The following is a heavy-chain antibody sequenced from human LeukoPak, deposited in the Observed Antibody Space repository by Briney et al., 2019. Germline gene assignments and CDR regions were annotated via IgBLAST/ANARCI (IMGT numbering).Heavy chain of an antibody. V-gene: IGHV1-2*02. CDR3: ARGGPITGTISYYYYYMDV. CDR1: GYTFTGYY. Sequence: ASVKVSCKASGYTFTGYYMHWVRQAPGQGLEWMGWINPNSGGTNYAQKFQGRVTMTRDTSISTAHMELSRLRSDDTAVYYCARGGPITGTISYYYYYMDVWGKGTTVTVSS. CDR2: INPNSGGT. D-gene: IGHD1-7*01. J-gene: IGHJ6*03.